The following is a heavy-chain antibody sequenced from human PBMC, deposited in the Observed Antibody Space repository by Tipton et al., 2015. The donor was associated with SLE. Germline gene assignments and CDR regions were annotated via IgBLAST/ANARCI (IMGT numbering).Heavy chain of an antibody. Sequence: TLSLTCTVSGGSISSYYWSWIRQPPGKGLEWIGYIYYSGSTNYNPSLKSRVTISVDTSKNQFSLKLSSVTAADTAVYYCARDQDGGPSPRIWGQGTMVTVSS. J-gene: IGHJ3*02. CDR2: IYYSGST. D-gene: IGHD4-23*01. CDR1: GGSISSYY. V-gene: IGHV4-59*12. CDR3: ARDQDGGPSPRI.